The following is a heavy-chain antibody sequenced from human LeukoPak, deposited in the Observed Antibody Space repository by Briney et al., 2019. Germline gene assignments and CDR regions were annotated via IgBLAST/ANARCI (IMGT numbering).Heavy chain of an antibody. CDR2: ISGSGGST. CDR3: AKDRRTTGTTLGDAFDI. D-gene: IGHD1-1*01. Sequence: GGSLRLSCAASGFTFSSYAMGWVRQAPGKGLEWVSAISGSGGSTYYADSVKGRFTISRDNSKNTLYLQMNSLRAEDTAVYYCAKDRRTTGTTLGDAFDIWGQGTMVTVSS. J-gene: IGHJ3*02. V-gene: IGHV3-23*01. CDR1: GFTFSSYA.